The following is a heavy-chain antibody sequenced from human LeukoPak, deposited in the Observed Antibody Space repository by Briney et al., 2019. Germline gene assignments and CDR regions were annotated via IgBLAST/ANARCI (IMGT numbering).Heavy chain of an antibody. CDR1: GGSFSGYH. CDR2: INHSGST. J-gene: IGHJ6*02. Sequence: SETLSLTCAVYGGSFSGYHWSWIRQPPGKGLEWIGEINHSGSTNYNPSLKSRVTISVDTSKNQFSLKLSSVTAADTAVYYCASNLEDYYYYYGMDVWGQGTTVTVSS. V-gene: IGHV4-34*01. CDR3: ASNLEDYYYYYGMDV.